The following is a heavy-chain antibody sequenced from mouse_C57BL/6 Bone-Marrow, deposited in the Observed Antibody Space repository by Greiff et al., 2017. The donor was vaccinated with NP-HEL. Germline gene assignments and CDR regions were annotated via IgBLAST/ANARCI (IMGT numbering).Heavy chain of an antibody. Sequence: VQLQQSVPELVKPGASVKISCKASGYAFSSSWMNWVKQRPGKGLEWIGRIYPGDGDTNYNGKFKGKATLTADKSSSTAYMQLSSLTSEDSAVYFCATYYTDWGQGTTLTVSS. D-gene: IGHD2-12*01. J-gene: IGHJ2*01. CDR2: IYPGDGDT. V-gene: IGHV1-82*01. CDR3: ATYYTD. CDR1: GYAFSSSW.